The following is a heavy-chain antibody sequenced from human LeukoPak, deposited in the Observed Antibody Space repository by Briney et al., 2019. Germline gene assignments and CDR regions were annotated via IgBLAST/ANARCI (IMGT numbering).Heavy chain of an antibody. V-gene: IGHV4-30-4*08. D-gene: IGHD3-16*01. Sequence: PSKTLSLTCTVSGGSISSCAYYWGWIRQPPGKGLEWIRYIYYSERNYYNSSLKRLVTISVETSKNKFYRKLSSVTAADTAVDCGARGRIMITLGGVGIFDYWGQGTLVTVSS. CDR2: IYYSERN. CDR1: GGSISSCAYY. CDR3: ARGRIMITLGGVGIFDY. J-gene: IGHJ4*02.